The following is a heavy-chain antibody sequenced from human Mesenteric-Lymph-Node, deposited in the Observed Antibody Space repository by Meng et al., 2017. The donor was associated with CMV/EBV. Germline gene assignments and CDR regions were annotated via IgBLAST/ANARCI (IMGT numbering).Heavy chain of an antibody. CDR1: SFSGYS. J-gene: IGHJ4*02. CDR3: AMRSKPGGSGSYYNRFDY. CDR2: IKSNNGHT. D-gene: IGHD3-10*01. V-gene: IGHV1-2*06. Sequence: SFSGYSMPWVRQAPGQGPEWLGRIKSNNGHTKYPQQFQGRVTLTLDTSISTAYMELSGLTSGDTAVYYCAMRSKPGGSGSYYNRFDYWGQGTLVTVSS.